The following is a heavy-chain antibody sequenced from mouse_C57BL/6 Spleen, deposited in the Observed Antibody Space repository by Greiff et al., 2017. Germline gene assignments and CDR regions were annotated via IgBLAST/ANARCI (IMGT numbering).Heavy chain of an antibody. Sequence: VQLQESGAELVKPGASVKLSCKASGYTFTSYWMHWVKQRPGQGLEWIGMIHPNSGSTNYNEKFKSKATLTVDKSSSTAYMQLSSLTSEDSAVYYCARDYYGSSTRFAYWGQGTLVTVSA. CDR2: IHPNSGST. CDR1: GYTFTSYW. D-gene: IGHD1-1*01. J-gene: IGHJ3*01. V-gene: IGHV1-64*01. CDR3: ARDYYGSSTRFAY.